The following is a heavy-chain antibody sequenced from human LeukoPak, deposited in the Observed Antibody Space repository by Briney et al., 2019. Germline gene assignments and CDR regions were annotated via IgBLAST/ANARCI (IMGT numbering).Heavy chain of an antibody. CDR3: ARDSVGQGFDL. J-gene: IGHJ3*01. CDR2: INTNSDGT. Sequence: RASVKVSCKACGYSFTVNYIHWVRQAPGRGLEGMGCINTNSDGTNSAQHFERRVTMTRDRCISTAYKELSSLRSDATAMYYCARDSVGQGFDLWGQGTMVTVSS. CDR1: GYSFTVNY. V-gene: IGHV1-2*02.